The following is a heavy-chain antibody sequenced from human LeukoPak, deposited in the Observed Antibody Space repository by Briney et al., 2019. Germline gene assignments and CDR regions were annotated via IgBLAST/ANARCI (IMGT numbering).Heavy chain of an antibody. Sequence: SVKVSCKASGVTFSSYVISWVRQAPGQGLEWMGGIIPIFGTANYAQKFQGRVTITTDESTSTAYMELSSLRSEDTAVYYCAIRSSGYFRFDYWGQGTLVTVSS. D-gene: IGHD3-22*01. J-gene: IGHJ4*02. CDR1: GVTFSSYV. V-gene: IGHV1-69*05. CDR3: AIRSSGYFRFDY. CDR2: IIPIFGTA.